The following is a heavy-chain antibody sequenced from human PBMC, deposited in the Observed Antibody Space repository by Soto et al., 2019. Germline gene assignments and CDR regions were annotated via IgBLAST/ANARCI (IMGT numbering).Heavy chain of an antibody. CDR3: ARGGGYSRGGSGWYYFDY. D-gene: IGHD6-19*01. CDR2: ISYDGSNK. Sequence: GGSLRLSCAASGFTFSSYAMHWVRQAPGKGLEWVAVISYDGSNKYYADSVKGRFTISRDNSKNTLYLQMNSLRAEDTAVYYCARGGGYSRGGSGWYYFDYWGQGTLVTVSS. J-gene: IGHJ4*02. V-gene: IGHV3-30-3*01. CDR1: GFTFSSYA.